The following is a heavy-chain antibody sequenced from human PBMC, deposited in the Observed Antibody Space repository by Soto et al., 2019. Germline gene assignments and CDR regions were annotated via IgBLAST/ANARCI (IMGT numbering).Heavy chain of an antibody. CDR1: AGTFSSYA. D-gene: IGHD6-19*01. CDR2: MIPILGKA. J-gene: IGHJ4*02. V-gene: IGHV1-69*10. Sequence: SVQVSCKASAGTFSSYAISWVRQAAGQGREWIGGMIPILGKANYAQKFQGRGTITADVCTRTGYMELRSRRSADTAVHYCATDRPDSSGWNGDYWGQG. CDR3: ATDRPDSSGWNGDY.